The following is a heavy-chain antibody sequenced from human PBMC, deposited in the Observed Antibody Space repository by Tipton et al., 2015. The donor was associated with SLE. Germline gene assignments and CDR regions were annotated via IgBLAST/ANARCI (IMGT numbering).Heavy chain of an antibody. CDR2: INHSGST. J-gene: IGHJ4*02. CDR1: GGSFSGYY. Sequence: TLSLTCAVYGGSFSGYYWSWIRQPPGKGLEWIGEINHSGSTNHNPSFQGHVTISADKSISTAYLQWSSLKASDTAMYYCARSIDSSGWGFDYWGQGTLVTVSS. CDR3: ARSIDSSGWGFDY. D-gene: IGHD6-19*01. V-gene: IGHV4-34*10.